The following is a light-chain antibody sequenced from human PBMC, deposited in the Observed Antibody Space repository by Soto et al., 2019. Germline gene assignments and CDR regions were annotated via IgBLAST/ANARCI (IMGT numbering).Light chain of an antibody. J-gene: IGKJ2*01. CDR1: QSVSSD. V-gene: IGKV3-15*01. CDR2: GAS. CDR3: QQYYSLPYT. Sequence: EIVMTQSPATLSVSPGERATLSCRASQSVSSDLAWYHQKPGQAPRLLIYGASTRATGIPARFSGSGSGTEFTLTISSLQAEDVAVYYCQQYYSLPYTFGQGTKLEIK.